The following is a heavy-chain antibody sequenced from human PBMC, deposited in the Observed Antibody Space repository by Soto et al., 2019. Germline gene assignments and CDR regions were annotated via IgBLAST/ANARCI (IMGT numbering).Heavy chain of an antibody. Sequence: HGASPNIPCKGSVYSSTSYCIGPEPEMPGKGLEWMGIIYPGDSDTRYSPSFQGQVTISADKSISTAYLQWSSLKASDTAMYYCASLTGGDPETGHYYMDVWGKGTTVTVSS. CDR2: IYPGDSDT. CDR1: VYSSTSYC. D-gene: IGHD1-1*01. CDR3: ASLTGGDPETGHYYMDV. J-gene: IGHJ6*03. V-gene: IGHV5-51*01.